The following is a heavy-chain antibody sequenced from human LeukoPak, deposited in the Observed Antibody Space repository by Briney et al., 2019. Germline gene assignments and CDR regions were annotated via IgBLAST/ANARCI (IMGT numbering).Heavy chain of an antibody. Sequence: GGSLRLSCAASGFSFDTYAMHWVRQAPGKGLEWVSAISGSGGSAYYADSVKGRFTISRDNSKNTLYLQMNSLRAEDTAVYYCVSRGSGYYRYWGQGTLVTVSS. CDR3: VSRGSGYYRY. CDR1: GFSFDTYA. CDR2: ISGSGGSA. D-gene: IGHD3-22*01. J-gene: IGHJ4*02. V-gene: IGHV3-23*01.